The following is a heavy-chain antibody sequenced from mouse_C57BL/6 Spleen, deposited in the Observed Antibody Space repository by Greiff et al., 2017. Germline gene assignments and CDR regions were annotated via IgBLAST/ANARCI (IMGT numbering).Heavy chain of an antibody. Sequence: QVQLQQPGTELVKPGASVKLSCKASGYTFTSSWMHWVKQRPGQGLEWIGNINPSNGGTNYNEKFQSKATLTVDKSSSTAYMQLSSLTSEDSAVYYCARDYYGNYYAMDYWGQGTSVTVSS. D-gene: IGHD2-1*01. CDR3: ARDYYGNYYAMDY. V-gene: IGHV1-53*01. CDR2: INPSNGGT. CDR1: GYTFTSSW. J-gene: IGHJ4*01.